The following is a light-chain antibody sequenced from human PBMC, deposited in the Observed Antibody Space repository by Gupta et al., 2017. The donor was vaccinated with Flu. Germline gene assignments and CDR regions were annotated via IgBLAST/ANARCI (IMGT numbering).Light chain of an antibody. CDR1: QSISSW. V-gene: IGKV1-5*03. CDR2: KAS. J-gene: IGKJ4*01. Sequence: PSTLSASVGDRVIITCRASQSISSWLAWYQQKPGKAPKFLIYKASRVESGVPSRFSGSGSGTEFTLTISSLQPDDFATYYCQHENSSPIIFGRGTKVDIK. CDR3: QHENSSPII.